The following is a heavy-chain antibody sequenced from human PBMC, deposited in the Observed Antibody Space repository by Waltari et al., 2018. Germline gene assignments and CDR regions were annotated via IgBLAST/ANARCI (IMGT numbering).Heavy chain of an antibody. D-gene: IGHD3-10*01. V-gene: IGHV3-30*01. CDR1: GISVRTSA. J-gene: IGHJ4*02. CDR2: ISFDGNNI. CDR3: ARDGHSYFYGSWSDY. Sequence: QVHLVESGGGVVQPGKSLTLSCEVSGISVRTSAIHWVRQAPGKGLEWVAVISFDGNNIYFADSVKGRFTITRDNSKNTLYLQMNSLTPEDTGIYYCARDGHSYFYGSWSDYWGQGTLVTVSS.